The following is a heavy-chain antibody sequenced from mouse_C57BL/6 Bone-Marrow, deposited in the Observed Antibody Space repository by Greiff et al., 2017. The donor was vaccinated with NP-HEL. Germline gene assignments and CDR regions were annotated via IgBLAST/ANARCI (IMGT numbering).Heavy chain of an antibody. CDR2: INPNNGGT. CDR3: ARGRGYDGYYGEVYFDY. J-gene: IGHJ2*01. D-gene: IGHD2-3*01. Sequence: EVQLVESGPELVKPGASVKIPCKASGYTFTDYNMDWVKQSHGKSLEWIGDINPNNGGTIYNQKFKGKATLTVDKSSSTAYMELRSLTSEDTAVYYCARGRGYDGYYGEVYFDYWGQGTTLTVSS. V-gene: IGHV1-18*01. CDR1: GYTFTDYN.